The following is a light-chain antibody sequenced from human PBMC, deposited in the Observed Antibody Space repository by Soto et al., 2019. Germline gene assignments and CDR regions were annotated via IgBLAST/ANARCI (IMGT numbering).Light chain of an antibody. J-gene: IGKJ3*01. CDR2: DAS. Sequence: EIVLTQSPATLSLSPGERATLSCRASQSVSSYLAWYQQKPGQAPRLLIYDASNRATGTTARFSGSGSGTDFTLTISSLEPEDFGVYYCQQRSKWPPAFGPVTKVDIK. CDR3: QQRSKWPPA. V-gene: IGKV3-11*01. CDR1: QSVSSY.